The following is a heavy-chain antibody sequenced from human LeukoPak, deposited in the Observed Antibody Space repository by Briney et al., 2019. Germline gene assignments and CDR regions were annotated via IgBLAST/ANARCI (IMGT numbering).Heavy chain of an antibody. Sequence: AGGSLRLSCEASGFIFSIYGMSWVRQAPGKGLEWVSFIYSGGNTYYADSVKGRFTISRDNSKNTVHLQMNSLRAEDTAMYYCARRAGDYSHPYDYWGQGTLVTVSS. CDR2: IYSGGNT. D-gene: IGHD3-22*01. V-gene: IGHV3-53*01. CDR3: ARRAGDYSHPYDY. J-gene: IGHJ4*02. CDR1: GFIFSIYG.